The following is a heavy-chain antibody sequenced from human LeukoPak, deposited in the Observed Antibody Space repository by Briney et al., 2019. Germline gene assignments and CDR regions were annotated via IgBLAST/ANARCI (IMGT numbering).Heavy chain of an antibody. V-gene: IGHV1-8*02. CDR1: GYTFTSYD. D-gene: IGHD2-15*01. J-gene: IGHJ4*02. CDR2: MNPNSGNT. Sequence: ASVTVSCTASGYTFTSYDINWVRQATGQGLEWMGWMNPNSGNTGYAQKFQGRVTMTRNTSISTVYMELSSLRSEDTAVYFCARVNCSGGSCYSDFDYWGQGTLVTVSS. CDR3: ARVNCSGGSCYSDFDY.